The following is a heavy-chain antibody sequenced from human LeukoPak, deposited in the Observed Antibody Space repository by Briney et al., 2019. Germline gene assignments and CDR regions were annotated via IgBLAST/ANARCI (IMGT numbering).Heavy chain of an antibody. CDR3: ARDFSYDSSGYLKDY. J-gene: IGHJ4*02. Sequence: PGGSLRLSCGASGFTFSSYSMNWVRQAPGKGLEWVSYISSSSSTIYYADSVKGRFTISRDNAKNSLYLQMNSLRAEDTAVYYCARDFSYDSSGYLKDYWGQGTLVTVSS. D-gene: IGHD3-22*01. CDR1: GFTFSSYS. CDR2: ISSSSSTI. V-gene: IGHV3-48*04.